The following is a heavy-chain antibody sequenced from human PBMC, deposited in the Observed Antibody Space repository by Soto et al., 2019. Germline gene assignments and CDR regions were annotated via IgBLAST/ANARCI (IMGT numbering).Heavy chain of an antibody. J-gene: IGHJ4*02. Sequence: LRLSCAASEFTFSNYAMSWVRQAPGKGLEWVSSISDNGGTTYYADSVKGRFTISRDNSKNTLYLQMNSLRAEDTAVYYCAKEPADMGHLNWGQGTRVTVPS. CDR2: ISDNGGTT. D-gene: IGHD2-2*01. V-gene: IGHV3-23*01. CDR1: EFTFSNYA. CDR3: AKEPADMGHLN.